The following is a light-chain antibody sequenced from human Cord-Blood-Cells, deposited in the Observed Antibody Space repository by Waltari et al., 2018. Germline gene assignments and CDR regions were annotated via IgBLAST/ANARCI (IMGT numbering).Light chain of an antibody. V-gene: IGLV1-40*01. CDR3: QSYDSSLSGWV. CDR1: SSNIGAGYD. J-gene: IGLJ3*02. Sequence: QSVLTQPPSVSGAPGQRVTISCTASSSNIGAGYDVHWYQQLPGTAPKLLICGNSNRPSGVPDRFSGSKSGTSASLAITGVQAEDEAVYYCQSYDSSLSGWVFGGGTKLTVL. CDR2: GNS.